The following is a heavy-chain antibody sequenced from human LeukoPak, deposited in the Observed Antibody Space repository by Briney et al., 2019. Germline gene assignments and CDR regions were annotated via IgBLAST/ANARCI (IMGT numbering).Heavy chain of an antibody. CDR3: ARDGFGTGSN. V-gene: IGHV3-7*03. D-gene: IGHD3-16*01. Sequence: GGSLRLSCAASGLTFSNYWMDWVRQAPGKGLEWVANIKQDGSEKNYVDSVKGGFIISRDNAKNSLYLQMNTLRADDTAVYYCARDGFGTGSNWGQGTLVTVSS. CDR1: GLTFSNYW. J-gene: IGHJ4*02. CDR2: IKQDGSEK.